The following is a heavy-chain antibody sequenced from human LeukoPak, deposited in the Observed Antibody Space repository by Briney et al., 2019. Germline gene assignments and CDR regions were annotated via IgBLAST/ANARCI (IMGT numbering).Heavy chain of an antibody. J-gene: IGHJ4*02. Sequence: GGSLRLSCSASGFTFSSYGMHWVRQAPGKGLEWVAFIRYDGSNKYYADSVKGRFTISRDNSKNTLYLQMNSLRAEDTAVYYCAKAPPGYYYGSGSYYGYWGQGTLVTVSS. CDR2: IRYDGSNK. V-gene: IGHV3-30*02. CDR3: AKAPPGYYYGSGSYYGY. CDR1: GFTFSSYG. D-gene: IGHD3-10*01.